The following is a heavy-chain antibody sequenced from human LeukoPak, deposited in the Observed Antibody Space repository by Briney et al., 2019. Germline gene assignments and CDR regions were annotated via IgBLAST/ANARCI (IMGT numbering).Heavy chain of an antibody. CDR3: AKDLPDRYSLEY. J-gene: IGHJ4*02. CDR2: TNYDGSDR. Sequence: GGSLRLSCAASGFTFRNYAMYWVRQAPGKGLEWVAFTNYDGSDRCYADSVKGRFTVSRDNPKNTLYLQMNSLRTEGTAVYYCAKDLPDRYSLEYWGQGTMVTVPS. CDR1: GFTFRNYA. D-gene: IGHD2-15*01. V-gene: IGHV3-30*02.